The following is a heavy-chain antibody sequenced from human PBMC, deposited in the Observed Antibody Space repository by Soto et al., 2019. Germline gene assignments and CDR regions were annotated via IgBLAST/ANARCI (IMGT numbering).Heavy chain of an antibody. V-gene: IGHV2-5*02. CDR1: GFSLTTRGLG. D-gene: IGHD1-7*01. CDR3: AHTAWELRTWFDP. J-gene: IGHJ5*02. CDR2: IYWDEDK. Sequence: QITLTESGPPLVQPTQTLRLTCSFSGFSLTTRGLGVAWFRQPPGKALEWLAVIYWDEDKRYSPLLKTRLTVAXDSXKHQVVLSMTNMDPVDTGTFYCAHTAWELRTWFDPWGQGIHVTVSS.